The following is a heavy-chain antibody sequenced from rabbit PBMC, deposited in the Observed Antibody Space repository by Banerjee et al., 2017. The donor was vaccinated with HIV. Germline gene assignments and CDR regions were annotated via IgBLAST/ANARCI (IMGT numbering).Heavy chain of an antibody. CDR1: GFSFSSNW. D-gene: IGHD1-1*01. V-gene: IGHV1S45*01. J-gene: IGHJ2*01. CDR3: ARNYVNAFDP. Sequence: QEQLEESGGGLVKPEGTLTLTCTVSGFSFSSNWICWVRQAPGKGLEWIACIDTSDGDTDYANWPKSRFTISKTSSTTVTLQMASLTAADTATYFCARNYVNAFDPWGQGTLVTV. CDR2: IDTSDGDT.